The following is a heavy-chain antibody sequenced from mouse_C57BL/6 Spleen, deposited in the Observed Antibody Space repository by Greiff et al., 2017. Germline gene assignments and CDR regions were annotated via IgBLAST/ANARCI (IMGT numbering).Heavy chain of an antibody. CDR3: ARVSITTVVATYYFDY. J-gene: IGHJ2*01. CDR2: IYPGDGDT. D-gene: IGHD1-1*01. Sequence: VQLQQSGPELVKPGASVKISCKASGYAFSSSWMNWVKQRPGKGLEWIGRIYPGDGDTNYNGKFKGKATLTADKSSSTAYMQLSSLTSEDSAVYFCARVSITTVVATYYFDYWGQGTTLTVSS. V-gene: IGHV1-82*01. CDR1: GYAFSSSW.